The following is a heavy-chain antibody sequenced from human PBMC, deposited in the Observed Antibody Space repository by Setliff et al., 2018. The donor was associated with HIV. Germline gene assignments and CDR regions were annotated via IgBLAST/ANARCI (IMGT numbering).Heavy chain of an antibody. Sequence: GGSLRLSCTASGFTFGDYAMSWVRQAPGKGLEWVGFIRSKSYSATTEYAASVKGRFTISRDDSKTIAYLQMNSLTTEDTAVYFCTRDRRGSNSWSGYNGGFGYWGQGTLVTVSS. D-gene: IGHD3-3*01. CDR2: IRSKSYSATT. CDR1: GFTFGDYA. V-gene: IGHV3-49*04. CDR3: TRDRRGSNSWSGYNGGFGY. J-gene: IGHJ4*02.